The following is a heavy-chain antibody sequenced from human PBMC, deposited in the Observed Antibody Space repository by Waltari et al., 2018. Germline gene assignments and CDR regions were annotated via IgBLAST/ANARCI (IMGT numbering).Heavy chain of an antibody. Sequence: QVQLQESGPGLVKPSETLCLTCAVSGYSISGDDYWGWIRQPPGKGLEWIGSIYHSGSTSSHPSLKSRVTLSVYTSTHQLSLKLSCVTDADPAVYYCARAADSYWDFDLWARGTLVTVSS. V-gene: IGHV4-38-2*01. CDR2: IYHSGST. J-gene: IGHJ2*01. CDR1: GYSISGDDY. D-gene: IGHD6-25*01. CDR3: ARAADSYWDFDL.